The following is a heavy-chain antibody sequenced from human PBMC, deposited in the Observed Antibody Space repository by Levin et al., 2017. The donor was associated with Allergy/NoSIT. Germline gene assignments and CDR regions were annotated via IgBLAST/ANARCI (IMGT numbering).Heavy chain of an antibody. CDR1: GGSFSGYY. D-gene: IGHD6-6*01. V-gene: IGHV4-34*01. J-gene: IGHJ6*03. CDR3: ARGREYSSSYYYYYYYYMDG. Sequence: SETLSLTCAVYGGSFSGYYWSWIRQPPGKGLEWIGEINHSGSTNYNPSLKSRVTISVDTSKNQFSLKLSSVTAADTAVYYCARGREYSSSYYYYYYYYMDGWGKGTTVTVSS. CDR2: INHSGST.